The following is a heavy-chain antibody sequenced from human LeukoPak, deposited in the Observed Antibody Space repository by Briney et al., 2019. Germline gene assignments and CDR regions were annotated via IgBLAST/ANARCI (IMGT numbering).Heavy chain of an antibody. CDR3: ARDATGLDY. Sequence: PGGSLRLSCAASGFTFSSYWMHWVGQAPGKGLVWVSRIYRDGSSTSYADSVKGRFTISRDNAKNTLYLQMNSLRAEDTAVYYCARDATGLDYWGQGTLVTVSS. J-gene: IGHJ4*02. CDR2: IYRDGSST. V-gene: IGHV3-74*01. D-gene: IGHD2-15*01. CDR1: GFTFSSYW.